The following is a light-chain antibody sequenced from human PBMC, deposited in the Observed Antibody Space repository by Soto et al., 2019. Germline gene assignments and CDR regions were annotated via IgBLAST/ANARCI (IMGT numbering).Light chain of an antibody. J-gene: IGKJ1*01. CDR1: QSIVTY. V-gene: IGKV1-39*01. CDR3: QQSYSTPPWT. CDR2: AAS. Sequence: DIQMTQTPSSLSASVGDRVTITCRASQSIVTYLNWYLQKPGKAPKLLIYAASNLQSGVPSRFSGSGSGTDFTLPISSLQPEDFATYFCQQSYSTPPWTFGQGTKVDIK.